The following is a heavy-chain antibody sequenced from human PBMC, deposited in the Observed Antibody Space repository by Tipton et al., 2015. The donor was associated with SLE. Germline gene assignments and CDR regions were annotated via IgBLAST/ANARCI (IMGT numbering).Heavy chain of an antibody. CDR2: INHSGST. CDR3: TVGTSGSSFDY. Sequence: TLSLTCAVYGGSFSGYYWSWIRQPPGKGLEWIGEINHSGSTNYNPSLKSRVTISVDTSKNQFSLKLSSVTAADTAVYYCTVGTSGSSFDYWGQGTLVTVSS. J-gene: IGHJ4*02. CDR1: GGSFSGYY. D-gene: IGHD1-26*01. V-gene: IGHV4-34*01.